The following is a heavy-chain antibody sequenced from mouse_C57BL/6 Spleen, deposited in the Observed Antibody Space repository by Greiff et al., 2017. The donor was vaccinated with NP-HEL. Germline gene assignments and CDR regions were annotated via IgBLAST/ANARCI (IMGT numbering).Heavy chain of an antibody. CDR2: INPSTGGT. J-gene: IGHJ2*01. CDR3: ASYSSGYVDY. V-gene: IGHV1-42*01. D-gene: IGHD3-2*02. Sequence: EVQLVESGPELVKPGASVKISCKASGYSFTGYYMNWVKQSPEKSLEWIGEINPSTGGTTYNQKFKAKATLTVDKSSSTAYMQLKSLTSEDSAVYYCASYSSGYVDYWGQGTTLTVSS. CDR1: GYSFTGYY.